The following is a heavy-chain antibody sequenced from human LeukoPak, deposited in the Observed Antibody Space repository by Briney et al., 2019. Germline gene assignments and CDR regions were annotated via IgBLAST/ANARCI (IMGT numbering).Heavy chain of an antibody. D-gene: IGHD3-22*01. CDR1: GFTFSSNA. V-gene: IGHV3-30*03. CDR3: ARDGYYYDSSGYSACDY. Sequence: GRSLRLSCAASGFTFSSNAIHWVRQAPGKGLEWVAMILSDGNNDYYADSVKGRFTISRDNSKNTLYLQMNSLRAEDTAVYYCARDGYYYDSSGYSACDYWGQGTLVTVSS. CDR2: ILSDGNND. J-gene: IGHJ4*02.